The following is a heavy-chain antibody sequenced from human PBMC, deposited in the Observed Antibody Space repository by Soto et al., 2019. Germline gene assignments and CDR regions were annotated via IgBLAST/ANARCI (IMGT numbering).Heavy chain of an antibody. CDR1: GFTFSSYA. CDR3: AKEGPAYGYVWGSYRYTFDY. CDR2: ISGSGGST. Sequence: EVQLLESGGGLVQPGGSLRLSCVASGFTFSSYAMSWVRQAPGKGLEWVSAISGSGGSTYYADSVKGRFTSSRENSKNTLYLQMNSLRAEDTAVYYCAKEGPAYGYVWGSYRYTFDYWGQGTLVTVSS. V-gene: IGHV3-23*01. J-gene: IGHJ4*02. D-gene: IGHD3-16*02.